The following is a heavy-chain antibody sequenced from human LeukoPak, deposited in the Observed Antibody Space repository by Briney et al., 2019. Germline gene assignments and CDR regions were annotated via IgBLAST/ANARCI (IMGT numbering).Heavy chain of an antibody. CDR3: ARGWGYTYAKPPLDY. Sequence: PSETLSLTCTVSGGSISSSSYYWGWIRQPPGKGLEWIGSIYYSGSTYYNPSLKSRVTISVDTSKNQFSLKVTSVTAADTAVYYCARGWGYTYAKPPLDYWSQGTLVTVSS. J-gene: IGHJ4*01. D-gene: IGHD5-18*01. V-gene: IGHV4-39*07. CDR1: GGSISSSSYY. CDR2: IYYSGST.